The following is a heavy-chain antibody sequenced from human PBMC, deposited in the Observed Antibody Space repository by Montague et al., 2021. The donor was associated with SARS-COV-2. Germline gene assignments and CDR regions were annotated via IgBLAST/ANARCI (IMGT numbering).Heavy chain of an antibody. CDR3: ARDGWRTTMTTFDY. Sequence: SLRLSCAAPGFTFNSYNMNWVRQAPGKGLEWVSHISTSTYIDYADSVKGRFTISRDNAKSSLYLQMHSLRVEDTAVYYCARDGWRTTMTTFDYWGQGTLVTVSS. CDR2: ISTSTYI. CDR1: GFTFNSYN. J-gene: IGHJ4*02. V-gene: IGHV3-21*01. D-gene: IGHD4-17*01.